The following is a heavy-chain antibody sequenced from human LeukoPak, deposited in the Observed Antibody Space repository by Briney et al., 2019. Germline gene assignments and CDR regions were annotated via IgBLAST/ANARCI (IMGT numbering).Heavy chain of an antibody. CDR2: INHSGST. J-gene: IGHJ5*02. CDR3: ARGGYSGYA. CDR1: GGSFSGYY. V-gene: IGHV4-34*01. D-gene: IGHD5-12*01. Sequence: SETLSLTCAVYGGSFSGYYWSWIRQPPGKGLEWIGEINHSGSTNYNPSLKSRVTISVDTSKNQFSLKLSSVTAADTAVYYCARGGYSGYAWGQGTLVTASS.